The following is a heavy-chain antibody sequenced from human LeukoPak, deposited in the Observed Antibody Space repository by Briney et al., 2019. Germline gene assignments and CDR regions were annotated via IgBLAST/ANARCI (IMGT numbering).Heavy chain of an antibody. CDR2: FDPEDGET. V-gene: IGHV1-24*01. CDR3: ATHPCPRGSCYGYFDY. D-gene: IGHD2-15*01. J-gene: IGHJ4*02. Sequence: ASVKVSCKVSGYTLTELSMHWVRQAPGKGLEWMGGFDPEDGETIYAQKFQGRVTMTEDTSTDTAYMELSSQRSEDTAVYYCATHPCPRGSCYGYFDYWGQGTLVTVSS. CDR1: GYTLTELS.